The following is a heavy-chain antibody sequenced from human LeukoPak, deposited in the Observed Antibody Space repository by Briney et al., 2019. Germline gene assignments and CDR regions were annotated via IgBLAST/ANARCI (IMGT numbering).Heavy chain of an antibody. J-gene: IGHJ4*02. Sequence: GGSLRLSCAASGFTFSSYSMNWVRQAPGKGLEWVSSISSSSSYIYYADSVKGRFTISRDNAKNSLYLQMNSLRAEDTAVYYCARVGEYSGSYVDDYWGQGTLVTVSS. CDR3: ARVGEYSGSYVDDY. CDR2: ISSSSSYI. CDR1: GFTFSSYS. V-gene: IGHV3-21*01. D-gene: IGHD1-26*01.